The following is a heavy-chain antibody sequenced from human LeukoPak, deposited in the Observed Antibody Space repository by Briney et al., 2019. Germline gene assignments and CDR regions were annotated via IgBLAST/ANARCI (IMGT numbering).Heavy chain of an antibody. V-gene: IGHV3-30-3*01. CDR3: ARDARDGYNSLWDY. CDR2: ISYDGSNK. J-gene: IGHJ4*02. CDR1: GFTFSSYA. Sequence: GRSLSLSCAASGFTFSSYAMHWVRQAPGKGLEWVAVISYDGSNKYYADSMKGRFTISRDNSKNTLYLQMNSLRAEDTAVYYCARDARDGYNSLWDYWGQGTLVTVSS. D-gene: IGHD5-24*01.